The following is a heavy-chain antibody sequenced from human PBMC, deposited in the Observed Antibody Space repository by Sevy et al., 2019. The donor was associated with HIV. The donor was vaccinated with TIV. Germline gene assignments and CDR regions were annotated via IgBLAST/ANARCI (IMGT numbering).Heavy chain of an antibody. CDR1: GFDFSDPY. J-gene: IGHJ4*02. CDR2: INQDGSET. CDR3: ARLFYGSADY. D-gene: IGHD3-10*01. Sequence: GGSLRLSCAASGFDFSDPYMDWVRQAPGKGLEWVATINQDGSETFYVDSVKGRFTISRHNPRKSLYLQMNSLSAEDTAVYYCARLFYGSADYWGQGTLVTVSS. V-gene: IGHV3-7*01.